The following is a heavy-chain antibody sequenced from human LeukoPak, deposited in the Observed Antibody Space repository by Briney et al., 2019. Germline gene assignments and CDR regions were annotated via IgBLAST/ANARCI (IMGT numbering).Heavy chain of an antibody. CDR1: GFTFSSYG. J-gene: IGHJ4*02. Sequence: PGGSLRLSCAASGFTFSSYGMHWVRQAPGKGLEWVAVIWYDGSNKYYADSVKGRFTISRDNSGNTLYLQMNSLRAEDTAVYYCARDTSRGSSSWYFDYWGQGTLVTDSS. CDR2: IWYDGSNK. CDR3: ARDTSRGSSSWYFDY. V-gene: IGHV3-33*01. D-gene: IGHD6-13*01.